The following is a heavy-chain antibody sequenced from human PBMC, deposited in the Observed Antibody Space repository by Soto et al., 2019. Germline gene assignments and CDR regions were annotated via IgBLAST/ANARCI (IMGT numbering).Heavy chain of an antibody. V-gene: IGHV4-39*01. J-gene: IGHJ6*02. D-gene: IGHD2-15*01. Sequence: SETLSLTCTVSGGSINSGGYYWGWIRQPPGKGLEWIGSIFYSGSTYYNPSLKSRVTISVDTSKNQFSLKLSSVTAADTAVYYCARHLTYCSAGSCYSDFPYYGMDVWGQGTTVTVSS. CDR2: IFYSGST. CDR1: GGSINSGGYY. CDR3: ARHLTYCSAGSCYSDFPYYGMDV.